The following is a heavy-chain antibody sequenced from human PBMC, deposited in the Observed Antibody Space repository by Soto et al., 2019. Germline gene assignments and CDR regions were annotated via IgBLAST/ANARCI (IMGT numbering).Heavy chain of an antibody. CDR1: GGSISSYY. Sequence: QVQLQESGPGLVKPSETLSLTCTVSGGSISSYYWSWIRQPPGKGLEWIGYIYYSGSTNYNPSLKRRVTISVDTSKNQFSLKLSSVTAADTAVYYCARLDGPSSTTPLFDPWGQGTLVTVSS. V-gene: IGHV4-59*08. J-gene: IGHJ5*02. CDR2: IYYSGST. CDR3: ARLDGPSSTTPLFDP. D-gene: IGHD2-2*01.